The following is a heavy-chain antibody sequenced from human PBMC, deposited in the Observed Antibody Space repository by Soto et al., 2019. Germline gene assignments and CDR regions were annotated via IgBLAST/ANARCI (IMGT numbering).Heavy chain of an antibody. J-gene: IGHJ4*02. CDR2: IYPGDSDT. CDR3: ARLSRGWGDSY. D-gene: IGHD6-19*01. CDR1: GYSFSTYW. V-gene: IGHV5-51*01. Sequence: GESLKISCTGSGYSFSTYWIAWVRQMPGKGLEWMGIIYPGDSDTRYSPSFQGQVTISADTSTKTAYLQWSSLKASDTAIYYCARLSRGWGDSYWGQGTLVTVSS.